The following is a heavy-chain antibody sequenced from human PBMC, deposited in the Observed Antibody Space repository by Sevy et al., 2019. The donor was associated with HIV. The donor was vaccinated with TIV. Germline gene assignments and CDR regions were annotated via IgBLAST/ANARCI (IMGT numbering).Heavy chain of an antibody. V-gene: IGHV1-69*13. CDR3: ARGGSSGWTYYYGMDV. D-gene: IGHD6-19*01. Sequence: ASVKVSCKASGGTFSCYAISWVRQAPGQGLEWMGGIIPIFGTANYAQMFQGRVTITADESTSTAYMELSSLRSEDTAVYYCARGGSSGWTYYYGMDVWGQGTTVTVSS. CDR1: GGTFSCYA. J-gene: IGHJ6*02. CDR2: IIPIFGTA.